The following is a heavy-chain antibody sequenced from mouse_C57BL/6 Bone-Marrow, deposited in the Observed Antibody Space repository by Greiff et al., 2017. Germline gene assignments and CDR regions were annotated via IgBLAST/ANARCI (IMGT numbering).Heavy chain of an antibody. CDR3: ARAHYDYDRYYFDY. Sequence: EVMLVESEGGLVQPGSSMKLSCTASGFTFSDYYMAWVRQVPEKGLEWVANINYDGSSTYYLDSLKSRFIISRDNAKNILYLQMSSLKSEDTATYYCARAHYDYDRYYFDYWGQGTTLTVSS. J-gene: IGHJ2*01. V-gene: IGHV5-16*01. CDR2: INYDGSST. D-gene: IGHD2-4*01. CDR1: GFTFSDYY.